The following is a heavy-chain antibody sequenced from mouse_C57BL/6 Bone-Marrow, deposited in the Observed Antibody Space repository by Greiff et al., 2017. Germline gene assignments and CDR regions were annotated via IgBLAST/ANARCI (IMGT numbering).Heavy chain of an antibody. D-gene: IGHD1-1*01. Sequence: QVKLLQPGAELVKPGASVKMSCKASGYTFTSYWITWVKQRPGQGLEWIGDIYPGSGSTNYNEKFKSKATLTVDTSSSTAYMQLSSLTSEDSAVYYCARAYYYGSSSYAMDYWGQGTSVTVSS. CDR1: GYTFTSYW. CDR2: IYPGSGST. J-gene: IGHJ4*01. V-gene: IGHV1-55*01. CDR3: ARAYYYGSSSYAMDY.